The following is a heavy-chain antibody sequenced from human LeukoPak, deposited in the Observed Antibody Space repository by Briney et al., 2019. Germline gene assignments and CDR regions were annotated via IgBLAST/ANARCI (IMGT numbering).Heavy chain of an antibody. Sequence: ASVKVSCKASGYTFTSYGISWVRQAPGQGLEWMGWISAYNGNTNYAQKLQGRVTMTTDTSTSTAYMELRSLRSDDTAVYYCATAGSGYSTLAEYFQHWGQGTLVTVSS. CDR2: ISAYNGNT. CDR3: ATAGSGYSTLAEYFQH. J-gene: IGHJ1*01. D-gene: IGHD3-22*01. CDR1: GYTFTSYG. V-gene: IGHV1-18*01.